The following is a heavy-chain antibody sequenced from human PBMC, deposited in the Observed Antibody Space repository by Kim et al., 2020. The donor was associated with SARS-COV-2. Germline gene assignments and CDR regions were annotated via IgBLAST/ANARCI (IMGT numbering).Heavy chain of an antibody. CDR1: GYTFTSYD. CDR2: INPGSGNT. J-gene: IGHJ4*02. V-gene: IGHV1-3*01. D-gene: IGHD2-21*02. Sequence: ASVKVSCKASGYTFTSYDIHWVRQAPGQGLDWMGWINPGSGNTKSSQKFQGRVTITRDTSASTAYMELSSLRSEDAALYYCAVVTAILGWGQGTLVTVSS. CDR3: AVVTAILG.